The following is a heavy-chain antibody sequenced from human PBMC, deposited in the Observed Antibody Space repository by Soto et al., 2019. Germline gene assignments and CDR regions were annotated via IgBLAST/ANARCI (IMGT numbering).Heavy chain of an antibody. CDR1: GGSFSGYF. D-gene: IGHD2-21*01. CDR3: ARVWGYCGGDCYSSEY. Sequence: QVQLQQGCAGLLKPSETLSLTCPVYGGSFSGYFWSWIRQPPGKGLAGIVEVNRSGSTIYNPSLKIRVTISVDTSKNQFSLKLSSVTAADTAVYYCARVWGYCGGDCYSSEYWGQGTLVTVS. J-gene: IGHJ4*02. CDR2: VNRSGST. V-gene: IGHV4-34*01.